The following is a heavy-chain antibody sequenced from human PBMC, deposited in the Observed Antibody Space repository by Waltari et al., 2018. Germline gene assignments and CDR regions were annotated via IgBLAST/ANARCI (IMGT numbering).Heavy chain of an antibody. V-gene: IGHV3-23*01. Sequence: EVQLLESGGGLVQPGGSLRLSCASSGLPFSTYAMSWVRQAPGRVLEWVSGMSGSGGNTYYADSVKGRFTISRDNSRNTLFLQMNRLRAEDTAVYYCAKGRWYFDFWGRGTLVTVPS. CDR2: MSGSGGNT. CDR1: GLPFSTYA. J-gene: IGHJ4*02. CDR3: AKGRWYFDF.